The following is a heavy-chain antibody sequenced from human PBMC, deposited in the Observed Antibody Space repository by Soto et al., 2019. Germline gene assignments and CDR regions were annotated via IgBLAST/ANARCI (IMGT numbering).Heavy chain of an antibody. J-gene: IGHJ6*02. CDR3: AREGETVTKYYYYGMDV. D-gene: IGHD4-4*01. CDR1: GYTFTSYG. CDR2: ISAYNGNT. Sequence: GXSVKVSCKASGYTFTSYGISWVRQAPGQGLEWMGWISAYNGNTNYAQKLQGRVTMTTDTSTSTACMELRSLRSDDTAVYYCAREGETVTKYYYYGMDVWGQGTTVTVSS. V-gene: IGHV1-18*01.